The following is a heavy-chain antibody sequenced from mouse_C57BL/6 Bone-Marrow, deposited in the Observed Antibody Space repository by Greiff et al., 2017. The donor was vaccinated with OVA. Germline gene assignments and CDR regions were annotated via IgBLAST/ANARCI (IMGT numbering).Heavy chain of an antibody. CDR2: IDPSDSET. CDR1: GYTFTSYW. D-gene: IGHD1-1*01. J-gene: IGHJ2*01. CDR3: ARAPGDYYGSRFDY. Sequence: QVQLQQPGAELVRPGSSVKLSCKASGYTFTSYWMHWVKQRPIQGLEWIGNIDPSDSETHYNQKFKDKATLTVDKSSSTAYMQLSSLTSEDSAVYDCARAPGDYYGSRFDYWGQGTTLTVSS. V-gene: IGHV1-52*01.